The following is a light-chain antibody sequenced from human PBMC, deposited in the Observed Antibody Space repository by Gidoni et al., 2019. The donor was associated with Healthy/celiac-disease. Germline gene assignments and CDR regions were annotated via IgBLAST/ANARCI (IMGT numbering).Light chain of an antibody. CDR3: QQSYSTPRT. Sequence: QLTQSPSSLSASVGDRVTITCRASQSISSYLNWYQQKPGKAPKLLIYAASSLQSGVPSRFSGSGSGTDFTLTISSLQPEDFATYYCQQSYSTPRTFGQGTKVEIK. CDR2: AAS. CDR1: QSISSY. V-gene: IGKV1-39*01. J-gene: IGKJ1*01.